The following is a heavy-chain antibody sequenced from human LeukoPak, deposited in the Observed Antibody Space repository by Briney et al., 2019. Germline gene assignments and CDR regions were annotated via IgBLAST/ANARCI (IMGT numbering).Heavy chain of an antibody. D-gene: IGHD4-17*01. Sequence: SETLSLTCYVSGVSCSTSHWNWIRQRPGKGLEWIGCLSYTGKTDYNPSLKSRVSISLGSSNNHFSLKLTSVTAADTAVDYCSEGYVDPFDDWGKGILVTVSS. J-gene: IGHJ4*01. CDR2: LSYTGKT. CDR1: GVSCSTSH. CDR3: SEGYVDPFDD. V-gene: IGHV4-59*01.